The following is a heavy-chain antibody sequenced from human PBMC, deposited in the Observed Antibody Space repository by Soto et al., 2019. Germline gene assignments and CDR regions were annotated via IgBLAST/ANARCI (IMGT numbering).Heavy chain of an antibody. J-gene: IGHJ4*02. CDR1: GGSFSGYY. CDR3: ARPAITAVVSAFDY. Sequence: QVQLQQWGAGLLKPSETLSLTCAVYGGSFSGYYWSWIRQPPGKGLEWIGEINHSGSTNYNPSLKGRVTIEVNPSKSQFPLKLSSVTAAEPAVYYWARPAITAVVSAFDYWGQGTLVTVSS. D-gene: IGHD6-13*01. V-gene: IGHV4-34*01. CDR2: INHSGST.